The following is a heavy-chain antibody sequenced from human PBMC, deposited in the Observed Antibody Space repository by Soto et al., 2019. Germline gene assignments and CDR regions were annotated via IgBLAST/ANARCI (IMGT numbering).Heavy chain of an antibody. Sequence: GGSLRLSCAASGFTFSSYAMSWVRQAPGKGLEWVSAISGSGGSTYYADSVKGRFTISRDNSKNTLYLQMNSLRAADTAVYYCAKDTKYYYDSSGYPDYWGQGTLVTVSS. CDR1: GFTFSSYA. CDR3: AKDTKYYYDSSGYPDY. J-gene: IGHJ4*02. D-gene: IGHD3-22*01. V-gene: IGHV3-23*01. CDR2: ISGSGGST.